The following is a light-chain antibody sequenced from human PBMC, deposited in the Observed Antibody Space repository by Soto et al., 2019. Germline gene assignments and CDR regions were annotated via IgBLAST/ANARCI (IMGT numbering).Light chain of an antibody. CDR1: QDISNY. Sequence: DIQMTQSPSSLSASVGDRVTITCRASQDISNYLAWYQQRPGKVPKLLISAASTLQSGVPSRFSGSGSGTDFTLTISSLQPEDVASYYCQKYHSAVFTFGPGTKVDIK. V-gene: IGKV1-27*01. CDR2: AAS. CDR3: QKYHSAVFT. J-gene: IGKJ3*01.